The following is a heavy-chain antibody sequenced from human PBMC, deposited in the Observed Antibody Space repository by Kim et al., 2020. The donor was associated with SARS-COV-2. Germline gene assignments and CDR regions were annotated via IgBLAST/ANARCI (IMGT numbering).Heavy chain of an antibody. Sequence: GGSLRLSCAASGFTFSSYAMSWVRQAPGKGLEWVSAISGSGGSTYYADSVKGRFTISRDNSKNTLYLQMNSLRAEDTAVYYCAKVGDGDYYYYYYYMDVWGKGTTVTVSS. CDR3: AKVGDGDYYYYYYYMDV. CDR1: GFTFSSYA. D-gene: IGHD4-17*01. CDR2: ISGSGGST. J-gene: IGHJ6*03. V-gene: IGHV3-23*01.